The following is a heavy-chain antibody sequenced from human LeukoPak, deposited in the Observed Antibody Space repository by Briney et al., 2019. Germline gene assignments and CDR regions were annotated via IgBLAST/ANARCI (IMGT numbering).Heavy chain of an antibody. CDR3: ARGFRIPDV. CDR1: GFTFTNYE. Sequence: GGPLRLSCAVSGFTFTNYEMNWVRQAPGKGLEWISFISISSKVIYYADSVKGRFTISRDNSKNTLHLQMNSLRADDTAVYYCARGFRIPDVWGQGTTVTVSS. D-gene: IGHD3-10*01. J-gene: IGHJ6*02. CDR2: ISISSKVI. V-gene: IGHV3-48*03.